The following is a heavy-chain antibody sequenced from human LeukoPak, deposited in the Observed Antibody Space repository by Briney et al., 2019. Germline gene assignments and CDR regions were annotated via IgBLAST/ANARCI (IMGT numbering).Heavy chain of an antibody. CDR3: VREVFVSDSSGYRDAFDI. CDR2: INPSGGST. Sequence: ASVKVSCKASGYAFTSYYMHWVRQAPGQGLEWMGIINPSGGSTSYAQKFQGRVTMTRDMSTSTVYMELSSLRSEDTAVYYCVREVFVSDSSGYRDAFDIWGQGTMVTVSS. D-gene: IGHD3-22*01. CDR1: GYAFTSYY. J-gene: IGHJ3*02. V-gene: IGHV1-46*01.